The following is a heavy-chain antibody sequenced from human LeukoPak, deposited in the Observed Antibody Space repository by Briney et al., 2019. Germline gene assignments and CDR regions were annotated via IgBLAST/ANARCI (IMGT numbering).Heavy chain of an antibody. V-gene: IGHV4-39*01. D-gene: IGHD3-10*01. Sequence: SETLSLTCTVSGGSISSSSYYWRWVRQPPAKGLEWIGSIYYRGSTYYNPSLKSRVTISVDTSKNQFSLKLSSVTAADTAVYYCARHRRITMRSRYFDYWGQGTLVTVSS. CDR1: GGSISSSSYY. CDR2: IYYRGST. J-gene: IGHJ4*02. CDR3: ARHRRITMRSRYFDY.